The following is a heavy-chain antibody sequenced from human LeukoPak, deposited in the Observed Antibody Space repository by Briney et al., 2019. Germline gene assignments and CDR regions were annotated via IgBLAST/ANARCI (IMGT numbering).Heavy chain of an antibody. CDR1: GGSIVTYY. V-gene: IGHV4-59*12. Sequence: PSETLSLTCTVSGGSIVTYYWSWVRQPPGKGLEWIGYIYHTGDTNYNPSLKSRVTISVDTSKNQFSLKLSSVTAADTAVYYCARDCPPTGIAVAGFDYWGQGTLVTVSS. CDR3: ARDCPPTGIAVAGFDY. D-gene: IGHD6-19*01. CDR2: IYHTGDT. J-gene: IGHJ4*02.